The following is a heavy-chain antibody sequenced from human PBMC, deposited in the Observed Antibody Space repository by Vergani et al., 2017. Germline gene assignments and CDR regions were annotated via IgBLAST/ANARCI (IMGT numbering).Heavy chain of an antibody. J-gene: IGHJ4*02. CDR1: GGYISSSSYY. Sequence: QLQLQESGPGLVKPSETLSLTCTVSGGYISSSSYYWGWIRQPPGKGLEWIGSIYYSGSTYYNPSLKSRVTISVDTSKNQFSLKLSSVTAADTAVYYCARHYVDIVAPFDYWGQGTLVTVSS. CDR3: ARHYVDIVAPFDY. D-gene: IGHD5-12*01. CDR2: IYYSGST. V-gene: IGHV4-39*01.